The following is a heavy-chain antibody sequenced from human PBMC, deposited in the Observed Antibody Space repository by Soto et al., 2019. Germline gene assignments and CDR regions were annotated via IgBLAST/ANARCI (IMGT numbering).Heavy chain of an antibody. D-gene: IGHD3-3*01. V-gene: IGHV3-7*01. CDR1: GFTFSSYW. CDR3: ARTGVGVVTHSSYMEV. CDR2: IKQDGNDL. Sequence: GGSLRLSCAASGFTFSSYWMSWVRQAPEKGLEWVANIKQDGNDLYFVDSVKGRFTISRDNAKNSLYLHMSSLRAEDTGVYYCARTGVGVVTHSSYMEVWGKGPMVNVSS. J-gene: IGHJ6*03.